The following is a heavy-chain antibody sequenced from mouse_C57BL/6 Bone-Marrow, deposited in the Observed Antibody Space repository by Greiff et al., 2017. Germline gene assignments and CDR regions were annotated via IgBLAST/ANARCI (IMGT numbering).Heavy chain of an antibody. Sequence: DVMLVESGEGLVKPGGSLKLSCAASGFTFSSYAMSWVRQTPEKRLEWVAYISSGGDYIYYADTVKGRFTISRDNARNTLYLQMSSLKSEDTAMYYCTRGYYSDWFAYWGQGTLVTVSA. CDR2: ISSGGDYI. J-gene: IGHJ3*01. V-gene: IGHV5-9-1*02. D-gene: IGHD2-12*01. CDR1: GFTFSSYA. CDR3: TRGYYSDWFAY.